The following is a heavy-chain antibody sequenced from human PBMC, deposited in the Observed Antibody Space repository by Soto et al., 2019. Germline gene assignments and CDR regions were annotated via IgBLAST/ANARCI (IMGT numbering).Heavy chain of an antibody. CDR1: GGSISGGDDY. J-gene: IGHJ6*02. CDR3: ARDEDTGGYGMDV. Sequence: SETLSITYTVAGGSISGGDDYWSWISQPPGRGLDWIGYIYYSGSTYYNPSLKSRVTISVDTSKNQFSLKLSSVTAADTAVYYCARDEDTGGYGMDVWGQGTTVTVSS. V-gene: IGHV4-30-4*01. D-gene: IGHD5-18*01. CDR2: IYYSGST.